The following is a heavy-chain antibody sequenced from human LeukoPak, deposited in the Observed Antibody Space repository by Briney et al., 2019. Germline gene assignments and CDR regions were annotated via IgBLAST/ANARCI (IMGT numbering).Heavy chain of an antibody. J-gene: IGHJ4*02. CDR2: ISWNSGSI. V-gene: IGHV3-9*01. CDR3: AKEKTGYSYGYDY. CDR1: GFTFDDFA. D-gene: IGHD5-18*01. Sequence: PGRSLRLSCVASGFTFDDFAMHWVRQAPGKGLEWVSGISWNSGSIGYADSVKGRFTISRDNAKNSLYLQMNSLRAEDTALYYCAKEKTGYSYGYDYWGQGTLVTVSS.